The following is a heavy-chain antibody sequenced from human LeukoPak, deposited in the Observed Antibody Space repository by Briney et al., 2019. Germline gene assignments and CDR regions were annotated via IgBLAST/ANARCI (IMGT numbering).Heavy chain of an antibody. CDR2: IYYSGST. CDR1: GGSISSSRYY. CDR3: ARLSPYLGSGSSAFPDDF. J-gene: IGHJ4*02. D-gene: IGHD3-10*01. Sequence: SETLSLTCTVSGGSISSSRYYWGWIRQPPGKGLEWIGTIYYSGSTYYNPSLKSRVTISVDTSKNQFSLKLSSVTAADTAVCYCARLSPYLGSGSSAFPDDFWGQGTLVTVSS. V-gene: IGHV4-39*01.